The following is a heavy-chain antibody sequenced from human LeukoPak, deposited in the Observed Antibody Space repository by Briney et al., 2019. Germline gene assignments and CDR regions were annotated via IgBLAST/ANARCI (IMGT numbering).Heavy chain of an antibody. D-gene: IGHD3-22*01. V-gene: IGHV3-48*01. Sequence: GGSLRLSCAASGFTFSSYGMNWVRQAPGKGLEWVSYISSSSSMIYYADPVKGRFTISRDNAKNSLYLQMNSLRAEDTAVYYCARPHINYYDSSGYFSWGQGTLVTVSS. CDR3: ARPHINYYDSSGYFS. CDR1: GFTFSSYG. CDR2: ISSSSSMI. J-gene: IGHJ5*02.